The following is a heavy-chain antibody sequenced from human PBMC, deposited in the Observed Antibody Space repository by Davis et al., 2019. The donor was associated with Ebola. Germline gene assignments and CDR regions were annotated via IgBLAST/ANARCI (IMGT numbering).Heavy chain of an antibody. D-gene: IGHD3-10*01. J-gene: IGHJ4*01. V-gene: IGHV3-15*01. CDR1: GFTFSDAW. Sequence: GGSLRLSCAASGFTFSDAWMSWVRQAPGKGLEWVGRITPKDAGGAAHYAAAVEGRFSISRDDSKNMLFLQMNTLKTEDTAVYFCTTLFLWSGERDYWGHGTLVTVSS. CDR2: ITPKDAGGAA. CDR3: TTLFLWSGERDY.